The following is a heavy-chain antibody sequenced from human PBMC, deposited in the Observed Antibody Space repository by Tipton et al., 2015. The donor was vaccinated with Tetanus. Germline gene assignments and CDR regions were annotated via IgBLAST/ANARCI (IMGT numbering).Heavy chain of an antibody. Sequence: TLSLTCTVSGDPMNDFYWSWIRQPPGKGLEWIGHIFYSGNTDYNPSLKSRVTISVDTSGKQFSLRLSSVTAADTAVYYCARDQKSATLSHFFYGLDVWGQGTTVTVSS. CDR1: GDPMNDFY. D-gene: IGHD1-26*01. V-gene: IGHV4-59*01. CDR2: IFYSGNT. CDR3: ARDQKSATLSHFFYGLDV. J-gene: IGHJ6*02.